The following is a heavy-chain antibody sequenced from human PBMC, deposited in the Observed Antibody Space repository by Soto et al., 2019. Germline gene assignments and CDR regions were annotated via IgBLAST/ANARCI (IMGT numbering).Heavy chain of an antibody. CDR1: GFTFSSYG. D-gene: IGHD3-22*01. CDR2: IWYDGSNK. CDR3: ARVAYEAYYYGMDV. J-gene: IGHJ6*02. V-gene: IGHV3-33*01. Sequence: QVQLVESGGGVVQPGRSLRLSCAASGFTFSSYGMHWVRQAPGKGLEWVAVIWYDGSNKYYADSVKGRFTISRDNSKNTLYLQMNSLRAEDTAVYYCARVAYEAYYYGMDVWGQGTTVTVSS.